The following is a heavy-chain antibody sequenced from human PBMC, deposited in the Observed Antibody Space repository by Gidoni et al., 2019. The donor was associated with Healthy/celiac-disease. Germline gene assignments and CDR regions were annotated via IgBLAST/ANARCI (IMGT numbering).Heavy chain of an antibody. CDR1: GVTFSSYA. V-gene: IGHV3-30*04. D-gene: IGHD6-13*01. CDR2: ISYDGSNK. CDR3: ATGGQQLVPYFDY. Sequence: CFLRLSCAASGVTFSSYAMHWVRQAPGKGLEWVAVISYDGSNKYYADSVKGRFTISRDNSKNTLYLQMNSLRAEDTAVYYCATGGQQLVPYFDYWGQGTLVTVSS. J-gene: IGHJ4*02.